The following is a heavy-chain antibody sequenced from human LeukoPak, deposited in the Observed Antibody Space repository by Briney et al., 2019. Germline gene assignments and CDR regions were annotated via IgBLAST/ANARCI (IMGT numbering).Heavy chain of an antibody. CDR1: GGTFSSYA. V-gene: IGHV1-2*06. CDR3: ARLGSDYDILTGEVDY. J-gene: IGHJ4*02. D-gene: IGHD3-9*01. CDR2: INPNSGGT. Sequence: ASVKVSCKASGGTFSSYAISWVRQAPGQGLEWMGRINPNSGGTNYAQKFQGRVTMTRDTSISTAYMELSRLRSDDTAVYYCARLGSDYDILTGEVDYWGQGTLVTVSS.